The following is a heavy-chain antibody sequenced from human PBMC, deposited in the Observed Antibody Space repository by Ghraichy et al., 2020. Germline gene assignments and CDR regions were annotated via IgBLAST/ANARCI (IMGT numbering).Heavy chain of an antibody. CDR2: INSEGSST. D-gene: IGHD7-27*01. CDR3: SLGNSHAFDI. CDR1: GFTFSSYW. Sequence: GESLNISCAASGFTFSSYWMHWVRQAPGKGLVWVSRINSEGSSTSNADSVKGRFTISRDNAKNTLYLQMNSLRAEDTAVYYCSLGNSHAFDIWGQGTMVTVSS. V-gene: IGHV3-74*01. J-gene: IGHJ3*02.